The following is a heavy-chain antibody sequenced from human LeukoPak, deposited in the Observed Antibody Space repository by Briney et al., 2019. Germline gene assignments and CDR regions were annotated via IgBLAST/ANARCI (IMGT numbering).Heavy chain of an antibody. CDR2: ISAYNGNT. Sequence: ASVKVSCKASGYTFTSYGISWVRQAPGQGLEWMGWISAYNGNTNYAQKLQCRVTMTTDTSTSTAYMELRSLRSDDTAVYYCARALRGLSNLDYWGQGTLVTVSS. V-gene: IGHV1-18*01. CDR1: GYTFTSYG. CDR3: ARALRGLSNLDY. D-gene: IGHD4-17*01. J-gene: IGHJ4*02.